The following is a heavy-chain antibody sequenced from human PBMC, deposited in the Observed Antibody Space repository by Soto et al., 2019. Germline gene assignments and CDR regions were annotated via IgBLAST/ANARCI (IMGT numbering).Heavy chain of an antibody. V-gene: IGHV5-10-1*03. CDR1: GYSFTSYW. Sequence: EVQLVQSGAEVKKPGESLRISCKGSGYSFTSYWISWVRQMPGKGLEWMGRIDPSDSYTNYSPSFQGHVTISADKSISTAYLQWSSLKASDTAMYYCARSRYYYDSSGFYGMDVWGQGTTVTVSS. CDR3: ARSRYYYDSSGFYGMDV. D-gene: IGHD3-22*01. CDR2: IDPSDSYT. J-gene: IGHJ6*02.